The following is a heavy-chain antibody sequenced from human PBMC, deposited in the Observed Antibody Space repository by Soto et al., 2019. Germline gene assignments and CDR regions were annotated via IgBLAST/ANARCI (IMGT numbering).Heavy chain of an antibody. D-gene: IGHD6-13*01. CDR3: ARSLGIAAAGYPPLFFDY. Sequence: KASETLSLTCTVSGGSISSYYWSWIRQPPGKGLEWIGYIYYSGSTNYNPSLKSRVTISVDTSKNQFSLKLSSVTAADTAVYYCARSLGIAAAGYPPLFFDYRREGTLVTVSS. CDR2: IYYSGST. J-gene: IGHJ4*02. V-gene: IGHV4-59*01. CDR1: GGSISSYY.